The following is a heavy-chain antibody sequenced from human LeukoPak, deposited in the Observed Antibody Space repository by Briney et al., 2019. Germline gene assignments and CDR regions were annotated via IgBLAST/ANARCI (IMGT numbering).Heavy chain of an antibody. CDR2: TSHDESNK. Sequence: GESLRLSCVASGISLRSYSVHWVRQAPGKGLEWVALTSHDESNKKYADSVRGRCTISRDNSRDTVFLQLSNLRHEDTAVYYCAKGDAAGAYRTDFWGPGTRVTASS. J-gene: IGHJ4*02. CDR3: AKGDAAGAYRTDF. D-gene: IGHD6-13*01. CDR1: GISLRSYS. V-gene: IGHV3-30-3*01.